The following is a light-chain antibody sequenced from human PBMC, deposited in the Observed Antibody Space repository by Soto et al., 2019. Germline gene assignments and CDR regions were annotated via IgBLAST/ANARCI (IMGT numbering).Light chain of an antibody. V-gene: IGKV3-11*01. J-gene: IGKJ5*01. CDR2: DAS. CDR1: QSVSSY. CDR3: QQRSNWIT. Sequence: EIVLTQSPATLSLSPGERATLSCRASQSVSSYLAWYQQKPVQAPRLLIYDASNRATGIPARFSGSGSGTDFTLTISSLEPEAFAVYYCQQRSNWITFGHGTRLEIK.